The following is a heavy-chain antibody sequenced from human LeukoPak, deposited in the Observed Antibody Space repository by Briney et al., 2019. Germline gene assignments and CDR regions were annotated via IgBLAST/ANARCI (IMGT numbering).Heavy chain of an antibody. D-gene: IGHD5-18*01. V-gene: IGHV4-59*01. J-gene: IGHJ3*02. CDR2: IYYSGST. CDR1: GGSISSYY. CDR3: ARLNTPTRLDAFDI. Sequence: PSETLFLTCTVSGGSISSYYWSWIRQPPGKGLEWIGYIYYSGSTNYNPSLKSRVTISVDTSKNQFSLKLSSVTAADTAVYFCARLNTPTRLDAFDIWGQGTMVTVSS.